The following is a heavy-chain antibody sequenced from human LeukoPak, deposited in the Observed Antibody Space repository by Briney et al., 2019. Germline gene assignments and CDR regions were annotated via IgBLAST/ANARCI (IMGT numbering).Heavy chain of an antibody. D-gene: IGHD1-1*01. CDR2: INPSSGGT. CDR3: ASGTTERIDY. J-gene: IGHJ4*02. V-gene: IGHV1-2*06. Sequence: ASVKVSCKASGYTFTAQYMHWVRQAPGQGLEWMGRINPSSGGTNYVQKFQGRVTTTRDTSITTAYMELISLRSDDTAVYYCASGTTERIDYWGQGTLVTVSS. CDR1: GYTFTAQY.